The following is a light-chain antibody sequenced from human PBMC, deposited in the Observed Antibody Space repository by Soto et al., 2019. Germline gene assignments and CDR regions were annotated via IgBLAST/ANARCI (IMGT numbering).Light chain of an antibody. J-gene: IGKJ2*01. CDR3: QQYNTWPYT. V-gene: IGKV3-15*01. CDR2: GES. CDR1: PSVTSH. Sequence: EIVMTQSPATLSVSPGERATLSCRASPSVTSHLAWYQQKPGQPPRLLIYGESTRATGVPARFSGSGSGTEFTLTISSLQSEDFAVYYCQQYNTWPYTFGQGTKLEI.